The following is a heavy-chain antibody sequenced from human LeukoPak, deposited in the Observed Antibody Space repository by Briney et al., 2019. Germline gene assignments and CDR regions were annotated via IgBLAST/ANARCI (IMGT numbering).Heavy chain of an antibody. CDR1: GFTFSSYA. Sequence: GGSLRLSCAASGFTFSSYAMSWVRQAPGKGLEWVSAISGSGGSTYYADSVKGWFTISRDDSKNTLYLQTNSLRAEDTAVYYCAKDGGSSEDDAFDIWGQGTMVTVSS. V-gene: IGHV3-23*01. CDR3: AKDGGSSEDDAFDI. D-gene: IGHD3-3*01. CDR2: ISGSGGST. J-gene: IGHJ3*02.